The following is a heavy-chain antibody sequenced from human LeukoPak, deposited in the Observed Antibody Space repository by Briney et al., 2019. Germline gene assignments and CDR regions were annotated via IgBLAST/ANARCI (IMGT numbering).Heavy chain of an antibody. CDR1: GYTFTSYY. J-gene: IGHJ4*02. V-gene: IGHV1-46*01. CDR3: ARSVVVVPAAPPAGDY. Sequence: GASVKVSCKASGYTFTSYYMHWVRQAPGQGLEWMGIINPSGGSTSYAQKFQGRVTMTRDTSTSTVYMELSSLRSEDTAVYYCARSVVVVPAAPPAGDYWGQGTLVTVSS. D-gene: IGHD2-2*01. CDR2: INPSGGST.